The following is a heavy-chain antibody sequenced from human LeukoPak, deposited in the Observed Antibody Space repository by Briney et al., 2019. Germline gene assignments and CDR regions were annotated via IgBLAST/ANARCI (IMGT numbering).Heavy chain of an antibody. CDR3: AKDSSANY. J-gene: IGHJ4*02. CDR2: ISTSSTYI. CDR1: GFTFSSYS. V-gene: IGHV3-21*01. D-gene: IGHD2-15*01. Sequence: GGSLRLSCAASGFTFSSYSMNWVRQAPGKGLEWVSSISTSSTYIYYADSVKGRFTISRDNAKNSLYLQMNSLRADDTAVYYCAKDSSANYWGQGTLVTVSP.